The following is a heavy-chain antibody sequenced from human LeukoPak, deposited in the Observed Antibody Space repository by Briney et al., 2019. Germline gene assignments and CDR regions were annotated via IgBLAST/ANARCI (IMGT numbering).Heavy chain of an antibody. V-gene: IGHV4-61*02. D-gene: IGHD6-13*01. Sequence: PSQTLSLTCTVSGGSISSGSYYWTWIRQPAGKGREWIGRIYSSGGTNSHPSLKRRVTISVDTSKNQFSLKLSSVTAADTAVYYCARVSSSWYQDWYFDLWGRGTLVTVSS. J-gene: IGHJ2*01. CDR3: ARVSSSWYQDWYFDL. CDR1: GGSISSGSYY. CDR2: IYSSGGT.